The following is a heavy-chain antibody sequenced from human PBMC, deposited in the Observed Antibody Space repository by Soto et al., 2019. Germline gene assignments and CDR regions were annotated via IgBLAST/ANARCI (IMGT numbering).Heavy chain of an antibody. J-gene: IGHJ6*02. V-gene: IGHV4-38-2*01. Sequence: PSETLSLTCAVSGYSIASGYYWAWIRQSPGKGLEWIGSICHAGSVYYNPSLNSRVAVSLDTSKNHFSLKLTSVTAADTAVYYCARTFDYYGMDVWGQGTTVTVSS. CDR2: ICHAGSV. CDR3: ARTFDYYGMDV. CDR1: GYSIASGYY.